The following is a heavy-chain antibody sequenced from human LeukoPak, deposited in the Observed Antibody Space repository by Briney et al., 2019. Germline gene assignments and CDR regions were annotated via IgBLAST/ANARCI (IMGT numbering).Heavy chain of an antibody. J-gene: IGHJ6*04. Sequence: TGRSLRLSCAASGFTFSSHGMHWVRQAPGKXXXXXXXXXXXGSNKYYAASVKGRFTISRDNSKNTLYLEMNSLRAEDTAVYYGAKAVVPAAIWLAELAGRDVWGKGPRVTVSS. D-gene: IGHD2-2*01. CDR2: XXXXGSNK. CDR1: GFTFSSHG. CDR3: AKAVVPAAIWLAELAGRDV. V-gene: IGHV3-30*18.